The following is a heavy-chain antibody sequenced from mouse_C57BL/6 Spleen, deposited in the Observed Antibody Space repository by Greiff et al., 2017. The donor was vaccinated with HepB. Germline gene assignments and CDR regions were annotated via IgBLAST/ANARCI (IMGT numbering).Heavy chain of an antibody. CDR3: TGSYDYDGGVDY. D-gene: IGHD2-4*01. Sequence: VQLQESGAELVRPGASVTLSCKASGYTFTDYEMHWVKQTPVHGLEWIGAIDPETGGTAYNQKFKGKAILTADKSSSTAYMELRSLTSEDSAGYYCTGSYDYDGGVDYWGQGTTLTVSS. V-gene: IGHV1-15*01. J-gene: IGHJ2*01. CDR2: IDPETGGT. CDR1: GYTFTDYE.